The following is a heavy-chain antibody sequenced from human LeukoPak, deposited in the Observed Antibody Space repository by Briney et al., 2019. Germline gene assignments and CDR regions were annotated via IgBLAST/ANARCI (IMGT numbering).Heavy chain of an antibody. CDR1: GFTFSGCA. V-gene: IGHV3-23*01. CDR3: AKDLYSSSPVTIDY. J-gene: IGHJ4*02. Sequence: SGGSLRLSCAASGFTFSGCAMSWVRQAPGKGLEWVSAISGSGGSTYYADSVKGRFTISRDNSKNTLYLQMNSLRAEDTAVYYCAKDLYSSSPVTIDYWGQGTLVTVSS. D-gene: IGHD6-6*01. CDR2: ISGSGGST.